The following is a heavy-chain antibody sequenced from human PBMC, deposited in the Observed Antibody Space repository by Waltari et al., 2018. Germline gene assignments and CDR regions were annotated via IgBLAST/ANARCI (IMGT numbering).Heavy chain of an antibody. CDR2: IYYSGST. J-gene: IGHJ4*02. D-gene: IGHD3-22*01. V-gene: IGHV4-59*01. CDR3: ARDLHREYYYDSSGYYSVGPFDY. CDR1: GGSISSYY. Sequence: QVQLQESGPGLVKPSETLSLTCTVSGGSISSYYWSWIRQPPGKGLEWIGYIYYSGSTNYNPSLKSRVTISVDTSKNQFSLKLSSVTAADTAVYYCARDLHREYYYDSSGYYSVGPFDYWGQGTLVTVSS.